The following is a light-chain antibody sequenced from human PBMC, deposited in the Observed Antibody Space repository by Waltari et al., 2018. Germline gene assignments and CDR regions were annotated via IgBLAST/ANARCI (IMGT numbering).Light chain of an antibody. CDR3: CSYVGNFVD. CDR1: SSDLGTYIL. CDR2: EDT. Sequence: QSALTQPGSVSGSPGQAITISCIGISSDLGTYILVSWYQQRPGQAPKLIIHEDTKRPSGVSDRFSASKSGKTASLTISGLQAEDEAVYYCCSYVGNFVDFGGGTKLTVL. V-gene: IGLV2-23*01. J-gene: IGLJ2*01.